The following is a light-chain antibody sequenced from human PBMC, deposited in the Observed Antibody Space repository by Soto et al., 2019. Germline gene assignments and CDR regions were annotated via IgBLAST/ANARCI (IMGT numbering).Light chain of an antibody. V-gene: IGKV3-20*01. CDR3: QQYGSLPRA. J-gene: IGKJ1*01. CDR2: GAS. CDR1: QSISHSY. Sequence: PGERASLSCRASQSISHSYVAWYQQKPGQAPRLLIYGASSRATGIPERFSGSGSGTDCTRTSSRLEAEDLAVYYCQQYGSLPRAFGQGTKVDI.